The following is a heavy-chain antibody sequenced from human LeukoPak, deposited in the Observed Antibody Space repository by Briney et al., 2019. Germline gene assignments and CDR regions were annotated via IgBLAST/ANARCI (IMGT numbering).Heavy chain of an antibody. V-gene: IGHV3-23*01. D-gene: IGHD2-2*01. CDR3: ARDSGYCSSTTCRLEY. CDR1: GFTFSNYA. J-gene: IGHJ4*02. Sequence: GGSLRLSCGASGFTFSNYAMSWVRQAPGKGLECVSAISASGISTYYADAAKGRFTISRDNSKNTLYLQMNSLRADDTAVYYCARDSGYCSSTTCRLEYWGQGTLVTASS. CDR2: ISASGIST.